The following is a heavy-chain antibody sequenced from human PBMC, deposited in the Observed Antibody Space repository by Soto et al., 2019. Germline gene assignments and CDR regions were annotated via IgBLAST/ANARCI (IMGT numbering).Heavy chain of an antibody. J-gene: IGHJ4*02. D-gene: IGHD1-26*01. Sequence: ASVKVSCKVSGYTLTELSMHWVRQAPGKGLEWMGGFDPEDGETIYAQKFQGRVTMTEDTSTDTAYMELSSLRSEDTAVDYCATGYISLVGASNFDYWGQGTLVTVSS. CDR1: GYTLTELS. CDR2: FDPEDGET. V-gene: IGHV1-24*01. CDR3: ATGYISLVGASNFDY.